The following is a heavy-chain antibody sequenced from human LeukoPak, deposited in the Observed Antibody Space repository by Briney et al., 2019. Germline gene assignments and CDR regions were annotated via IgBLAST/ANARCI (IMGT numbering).Heavy chain of an antibody. Sequence: PGGSLRLSCAASGFTFSSYAMHWVRQAPGKGLEWVAVISYDGSNKYYADSVKGRFTISRDNSKNTLYLQMNSLRAEDTAVCYCARDLAAASTSYYYYGMDVWGQGTTVTVSS. CDR3: ARDLAAASTSYYYYGMDV. D-gene: IGHD6-13*01. CDR2: ISYDGSNK. J-gene: IGHJ6*02. V-gene: IGHV3-30-3*01. CDR1: GFTFSSYA.